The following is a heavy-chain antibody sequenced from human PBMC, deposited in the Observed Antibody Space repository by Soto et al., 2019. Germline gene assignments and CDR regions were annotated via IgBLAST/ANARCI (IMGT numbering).Heavy chain of an antibody. CDR2: IYYSGTT. CDR1: GGSISSGDYY. V-gene: IGHV4-30-4*01. J-gene: IGHJ6*02. Sequence: SETLSLTCTVSGGSISSGDYYWSWIRQPPGKGLEWIGYIYYSGTTYYNPSLKSRVTISVDTSKNQFSLQVSSVTAADTAVYYCARALIQLWPHYYYGTDVWGQGTTVTVSS. D-gene: IGHD5-18*01. CDR3: ARALIQLWPHYYYGTDV.